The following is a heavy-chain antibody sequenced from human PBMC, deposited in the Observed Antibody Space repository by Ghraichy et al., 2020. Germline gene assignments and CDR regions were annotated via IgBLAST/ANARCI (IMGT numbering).Heavy chain of an antibody. CDR3: ARESRKGPTYDSSGYYLHSGMDV. Sequence: GGSLRLSCAASGFTFDDYGMSWVRQAPGKGLEWVSGINWNGGSTGYADSVKGRFTISRDNAKNSLYLQMNSLRAEDTALYHCARESRKGPTYDSSGYYLHSGMDVWGQGTTVTVSS. D-gene: IGHD3-22*01. CDR1: GFTFDDYG. J-gene: IGHJ6*02. CDR2: INWNGGST. V-gene: IGHV3-20*01.